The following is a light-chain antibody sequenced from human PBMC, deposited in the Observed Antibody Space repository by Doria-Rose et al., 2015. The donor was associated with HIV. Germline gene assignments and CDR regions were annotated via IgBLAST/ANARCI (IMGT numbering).Light chain of an antibody. CDR1: QSINSW. J-gene: IGKJ1*01. CDR3: QQYHNYPRT. Sequence: DIRVTQSPSTLSASVGDRVTITCRASQSINSWLAWYQQKPGKAPKLLIYEASTSYRGVPSRFSSSGSGTEFTLTISSLLPDDFATYYCQQYHNYPRTFGQGSKVEIK. V-gene: IGKV1-5*03. CDR2: EAS.